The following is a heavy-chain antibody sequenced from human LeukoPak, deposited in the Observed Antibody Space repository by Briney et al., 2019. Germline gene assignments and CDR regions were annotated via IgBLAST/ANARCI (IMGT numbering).Heavy chain of an antibody. V-gene: IGHV3-73*01. Sequence: PGGSLRLSCAASGFTFSGSAMHWVRQASGKGLEWVGRIRSKANNYATAYAASVKGRFTISRDDSKNTAYLQMNSLKTEDTAMYYCTRGSTGYWGQGTLVTVSS. CDR1: GFTFSGSA. CDR3: TRGSTGY. CDR2: IRSKANNYAT. D-gene: IGHD2-8*02. J-gene: IGHJ4*02.